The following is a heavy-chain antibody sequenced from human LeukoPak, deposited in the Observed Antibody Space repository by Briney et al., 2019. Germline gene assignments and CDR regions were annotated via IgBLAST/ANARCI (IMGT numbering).Heavy chain of an antibody. D-gene: IGHD6-6*01. CDR3: ARCGGRIAALSSWFDP. CDR1: GYTFNSYG. J-gene: IGHJ5*02. Sequence: GASVKVSCKASGYTFNSYGISWVRQAPGHGLEGMGWISAYNGNTNYAQKLQGRVTMTTDTSTSTAYMELRSLRSDDTAVYYCARCGGRIAALSSWFDPWGQGTLVTVSS. CDR2: ISAYNGNT. V-gene: IGHV1-18*01.